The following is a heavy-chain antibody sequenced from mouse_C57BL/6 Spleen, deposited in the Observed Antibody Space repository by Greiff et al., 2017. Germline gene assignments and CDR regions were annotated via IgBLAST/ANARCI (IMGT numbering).Heavy chain of an antibody. J-gene: IGHJ1*03. CDR1: GYSITSGYY. V-gene: IGHV3-6*01. D-gene: IGHD2-4*01. Sequence: DVQLQESGPGLVKPSQSLSLTCSVTGYSITSGYYWNWIRQFPGNKLEWMGYISYDGSNNYNPSLKNRISITRDTSKNQFFLKLNSVTTEDTATYYCARGYDYERNGYFDVWGTGTTVTVSS. CDR3: ARGYDYERNGYFDV. CDR2: ISYDGSN.